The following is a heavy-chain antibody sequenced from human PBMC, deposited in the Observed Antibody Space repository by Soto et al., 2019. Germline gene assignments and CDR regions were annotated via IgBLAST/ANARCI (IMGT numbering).Heavy chain of an antibody. J-gene: IGHJ4*02. V-gene: IGHV3-72*01. D-gene: IGHD3-22*01. CDR1: GFTLSDHY. CDR3: VRDTYFSDSSSYTRCFDF. CDR2: SRNQANGYST. Sequence: EVQLVESGGGLVQPGGSLRLSCSVSGFTLSDHYIDWVRQAPGKGREWVGRSRNQANGYSTIYAATVKGRFTTSRDDSKNLVYLQMEGLSTEDTAVYYCVRDTYFSDSSSYTRCFDFWGQGALVTVSS.